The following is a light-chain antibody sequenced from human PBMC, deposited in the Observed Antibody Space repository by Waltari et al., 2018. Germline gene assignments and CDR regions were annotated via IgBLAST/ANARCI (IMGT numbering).Light chain of an antibody. CDR2: GVT. Sequence: QSALTQPASVSGSPGQSITISCTGSSSDIDFDDYVSWYQHLPGKAPKLMIYGVTNRPAGISNRVSGSKSDNTASLTISGFQADDEADYYCSSFTGTIWVFGGGTKLTVL. J-gene: IGLJ3*02. V-gene: IGLV2-14*01. CDR1: SSDIDFDDY. CDR3: SSFTGTIWV.